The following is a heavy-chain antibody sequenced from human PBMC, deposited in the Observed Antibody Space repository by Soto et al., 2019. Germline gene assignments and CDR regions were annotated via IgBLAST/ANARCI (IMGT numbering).Heavy chain of an antibody. J-gene: IGHJ4*02. CDR3: ARSRWLVRKYFDY. D-gene: IGHD6-19*01. V-gene: IGHV4-34*01. CDR2: INHSGST. Sequence: SSETLSLTCAVYGGSFSCYYWSWIRQPPGKGLEWIGEINHSGSTNYNPSLKSRVTISVDTSKNQFSLKPSSVTAADTAVYYCARSRWLVRKYFDYWGQGTLVTVSS. CDR1: GGSFSCYY.